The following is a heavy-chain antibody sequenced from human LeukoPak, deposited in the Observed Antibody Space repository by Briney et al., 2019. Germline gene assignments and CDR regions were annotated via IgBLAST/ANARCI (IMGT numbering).Heavy chain of an antibody. CDR1: GYSISSGYD. D-gene: IGHD5-24*01. CDR2: ISHSGST. V-gene: IGHV4-38-2*01. Sequence: SSETLSLTCAFSGYSISSGYDWGWVRQPPGKGLEWIGSISHSGSTHYNPSLKSRVTISVDTSENQFSLKLNSVTAADTAVYYCARGPDGYNSQYWGQGTLVTVSS. CDR3: ARGPDGYNSQY. J-gene: IGHJ4*02.